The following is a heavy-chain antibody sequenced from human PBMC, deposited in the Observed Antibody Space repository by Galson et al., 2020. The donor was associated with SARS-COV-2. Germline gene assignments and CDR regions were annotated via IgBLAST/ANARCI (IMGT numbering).Heavy chain of an antibody. CDR1: GYTFTSYD. D-gene: IGHD1-7*01. V-gene: IGHV1-8*01. CDR3: ARGPITGTARYYYYCMDV. Sequence: ASVTVSCKASGYTFTSYDINWVRQATGQGLEWMGWINTNSGNTGYAQKFQGRVTMTRNTSISTAYMERSSLRSEDTAVYYCARGPITGTARYYYYCMDVWGKGTTVTVSS. CDR2: INTNSGNT. J-gene: IGHJ6*03.